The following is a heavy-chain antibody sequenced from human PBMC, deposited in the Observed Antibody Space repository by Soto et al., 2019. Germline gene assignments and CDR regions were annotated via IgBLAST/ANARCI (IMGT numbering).Heavy chain of an antibody. J-gene: IGHJ4*02. Sequence: TSETLSLTCTVSGGSISSTLYYWGWIRQPPGKGLEWIGTIYYTGSTYYNPSLKSRVTISVDTSKNQFSLKLSSVTAADTAGYYCTSYISSAANNWGLGTLVTVS. CDR2: IYYTGST. D-gene: IGHD6-13*01. V-gene: IGHV4-39*01. CDR3: TSYISSAANN. CDR1: GGSISSTLYY.